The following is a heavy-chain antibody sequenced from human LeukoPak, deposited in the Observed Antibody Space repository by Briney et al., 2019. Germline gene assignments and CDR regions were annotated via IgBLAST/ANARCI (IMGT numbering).Heavy chain of an antibody. Sequence: PGGSLRLSCAASGFTFSSYSMNWVRQAPGKGLEWVSYISSSSSTIYYADSVKGRFTISRDNAKNSLYLQMNSLRAEDTAVYYCAKGAKKIPYYYYYMDVWGKGTTVTVSS. CDR1: GFTFSSYS. CDR3: AKGAKKIPYYYYYMDV. V-gene: IGHV3-48*01. CDR2: ISSSSSTI. J-gene: IGHJ6*03. D-gene: IGHD2-21*01.